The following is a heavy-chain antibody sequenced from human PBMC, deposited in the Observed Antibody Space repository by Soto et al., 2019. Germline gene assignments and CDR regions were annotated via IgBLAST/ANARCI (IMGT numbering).Heavy chain of an antibody. Sequence: TSETLSLTCTVSGGSISSSSYYWGWIRQPPGKGLEWIGSIYYSGSTYYNPSLKSRVTISVDTSKNQFSLKLSSVTAADTAVYYCARSFLEWPNMDVSGKGTTVTVSS. CDR2: IYYSGST. J-gene: IGHJ6*03. CDR1: GGSISSSSYY. V-gene: IGHV4-39*01. CDR3: ARSFLEWPNMDV. D-gene: IGHD3-3*01.